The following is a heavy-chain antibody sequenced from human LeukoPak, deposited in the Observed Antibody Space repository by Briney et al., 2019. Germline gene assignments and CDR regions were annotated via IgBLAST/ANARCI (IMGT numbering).Heavy chain of an antibody. J-gene: IGHJ4*02. CDR1: GFTFSTYA. CDR2: ISDSGGNT. V-gene: IGHV3-23*01. Sequence: GGSLRLSCAASGFTFSTYAMSWVRLAPGKGLEWVSTISDSGGNTYYADSVKGRFTISRDNSQNTLYLQMNSLRAEDTAFYYCAKSHSVAQRGYFDFWGQGTLVTVSS. CDR3: AKSHSVAQRGYFDF. D-gene: IGHD5-24*01.